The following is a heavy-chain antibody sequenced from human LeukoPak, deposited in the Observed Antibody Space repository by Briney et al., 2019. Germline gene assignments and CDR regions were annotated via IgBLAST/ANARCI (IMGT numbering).Heavy chain of an antibody. CDR1: GGSISSHY. D-gene: IGHD6-19*01. J-gene: IGHJ4*02. V-gene: IGHV4-59*08. CDR2: IYYSGST. Sequence: SETLSLTCTVSGGSISSHYWSWIRQPPGKGLEWIGYIYYSGSTNYNPSLKSRVTISVDTSKNQFSLKLTSVTAADTALYYCARGGDIAVAGVIDYWGQGSLVIVSS. CDR3: ARGGDIAVAGVIDY.